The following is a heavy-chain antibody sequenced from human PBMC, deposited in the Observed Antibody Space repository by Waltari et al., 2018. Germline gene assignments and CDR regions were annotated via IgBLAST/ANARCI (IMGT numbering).Heavy chain of an antibody. Sequence: EVQLLESGGGLVQPGGPLRFSCGASGFTFSSHAMRWVRQAPGKGLEWVSAISGSGGSTYYADSVKGRFTISRYNSKNTLYLQMNSLRAEDTAVYYWAKDVGDIAALFDYWGQGTLVTVSS. V-gene: IGHV3-23*01. CDR3: AKDVGDIAALFDY. CDR1: GFTFSSHA. J-gene: IGHJ4*02. D-gene: IGHD6-6*01. CDR2: ISGSGGST.